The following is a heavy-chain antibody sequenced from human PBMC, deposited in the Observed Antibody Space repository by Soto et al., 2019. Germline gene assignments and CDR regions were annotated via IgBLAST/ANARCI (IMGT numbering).Heavy chain of an antibody. CDR3: TRAFLDYYDSSGTKHFDY. D-gene: IGHD3-22*01. Sequence: EVQLVESGGGLVKPGRSLRLSCTASGFTFGDYAMSWFRQAPGKGLEWVGFIRSKAYGGTTEYAASVKGRFTISRDDSKSIAYLQMNSLKTEDTAVYYCTRAFLDYYDSSGTKHFDYWGQGTLVTVSS. CDR2: IRSKAYGGTT. V-gene: IGHV3-49*05. CDR1: GFTFGDYA. J-gene: IGHJ4*02.